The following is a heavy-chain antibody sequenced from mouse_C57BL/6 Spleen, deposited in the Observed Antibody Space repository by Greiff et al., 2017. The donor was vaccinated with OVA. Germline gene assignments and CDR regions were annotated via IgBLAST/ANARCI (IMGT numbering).Heavy chain of an antibody. CDR3: ARESNYQYYFDY. CDR2: ISSGSSTI. Sequence: EVQLVESGGGLVKPGGSLKLSCAASGFTFSDYGMHWVRQAPEKGLEWVAYISSGSSTIYYADTVKGRSTIPRDNAKNTLFLHMTSLRSEDTAMYYCARESNYQYYFDYWGQGTTLTVSS. D-gene: IGHD2-5*01. V-gene: IGHV5-17*01. J-gene: IGHJ2*01. CDR1: GFTFSDYG.